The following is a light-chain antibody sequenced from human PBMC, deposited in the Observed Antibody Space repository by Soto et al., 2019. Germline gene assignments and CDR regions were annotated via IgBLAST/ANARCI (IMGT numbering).Light chain of an antibody. CDR2: AAS. V-gene: IGKV1-39*01. Sequence: DIQMAQSPSSLSASLGDTVSITCRASQSIGTFLNWYQQSPGKAPKLLIYAASSLQTGVSSRFSGSRSVTVSTRTSCSLQPEDFATYYCQQSHSIPRTFGQGTKVEV. CDR3: QQSHSIPRT. CDR1: QSIGTF. J-gene: IGKJ1*01.